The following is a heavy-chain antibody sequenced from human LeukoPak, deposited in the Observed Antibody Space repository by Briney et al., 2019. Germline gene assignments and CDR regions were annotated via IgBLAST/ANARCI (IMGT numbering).Heavy chain of an antibody. V-gene: IGHV1-46*01. D-gene: IGHD3-16*01. Sequence: GASVKVSCKPSGYTFTSYYMYWVGQAPGQGLEWMGIINPSGGSTSYAQKFQGRVTMTRDTSTSTVYMELSSLRSEDTAVYYCARGNGHLGDTCDPWGQGTLVTVSS. CDR1: GYTFTSYY. J-gene: IGHJ5*02. CDR3: ARGNGHLGDTCDP. CDR2: INPSGGST.